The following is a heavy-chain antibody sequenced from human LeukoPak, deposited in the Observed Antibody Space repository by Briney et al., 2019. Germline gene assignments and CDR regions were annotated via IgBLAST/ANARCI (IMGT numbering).Heavy chain of an antibody. CDR1: SGSISDTNYY. J-gene: IGHJ5*02. V-gene: IGHV4-39*01. D-gene: IGHD1-14*01. Sequence: SETLSLTCTVSSGSISDTNYYWGWIRQPPGKGLEWIASIYYSGSTYYNPSLKSRVTISVDTSKNQFSLRLTSVTAADTAMFYCARQFSPSTTNSFDPWGQGTLVIVSS. CDR3: ARQFSPSTTNSFDP. CDR2: IYYSGST.